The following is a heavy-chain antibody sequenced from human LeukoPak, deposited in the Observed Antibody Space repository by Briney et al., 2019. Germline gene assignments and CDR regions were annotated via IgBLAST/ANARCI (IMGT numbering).Heavy chain of an antibody. CDR2: IIPIFGTA. CDR1: GYTFTSYD. CDR3: ARGLSGNAFDI. D-gene: IGHD3-16*01. J-gene: IGHJ3*02. V-gene: IGHV1-69*13. Sequence: GASVKVSCKASGYTFTSYDISWVRQAPGQGLEWMGGIIPIFGTANYAQKFQGRVTITADESTSTAYMELSSLRSEDTAVYYCARGLSGNAFDIWGQGTMVTVSS.